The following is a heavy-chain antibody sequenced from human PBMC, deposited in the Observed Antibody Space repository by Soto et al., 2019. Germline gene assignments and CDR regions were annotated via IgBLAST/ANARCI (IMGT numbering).Heavy chain of an antibody. J-gene: IGHJ3*02. CDR2: ITADGGT. V-gene: IGHV3-23*01. Sequence: EVQVLESGGGLVQPGGSLRLSCEGSGFTVSSHAMTWIRQAPGKGPEWVSTITADGGTYYADSVKGRFAMSRDTSESNLYLQMISLGAEATAAYSCAPHVSCSGGSCQYDAFAIRGQGTMVTVSS. CDR1: GFTVSSHA. CDR3: APHVSCSGGSCQYDAFAI. D-gene: IGHD2-15*01.